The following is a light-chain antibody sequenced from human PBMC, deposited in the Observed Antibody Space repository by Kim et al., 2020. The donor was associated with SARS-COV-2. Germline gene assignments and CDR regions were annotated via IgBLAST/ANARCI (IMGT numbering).Light chain of an antibody. CDR3: QQYSNWPST. V-gene: IGKV3-15*01. CDR1: QAVSSN. J-gene: IGKJ4*01. CDR2: GAS. Sequence: VSQGERAPSSGRASQAVSSNLAWYQQKPGQAPRLLIYGASTRATGLPARFSGSGSETEFTLTISSLQSEDFAVYYCQQYSNWPSTFGGGTKVDIK.